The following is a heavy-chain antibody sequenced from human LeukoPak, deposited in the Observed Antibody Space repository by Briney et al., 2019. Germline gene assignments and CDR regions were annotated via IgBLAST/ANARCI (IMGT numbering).Heavy chain of an antibody. CDR1: GFTFDDYA. CDR2: ISWNSGSI. CDR3: APEGETGDRDGYFDF. V-gene: IGHV3-9*01. J-gene: IGHJ4*02. Sequence: PGRSLRLSCAASGFTFDDYAMHWVRQAPGKGLEWVSVISWNSGSIGYADSVKGRFTISRDNSKNTLYLQMDSLRAEDTAVYYCAPEGETGDRDGYFDFWGQGTLVTVSS. D-gene: IGHD2-21*02.